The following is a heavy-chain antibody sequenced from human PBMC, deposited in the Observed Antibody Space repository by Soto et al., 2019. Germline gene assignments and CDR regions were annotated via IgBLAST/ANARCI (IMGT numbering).Heavy chain of an antibody. D-gene: IGHD2-2*01. V-gene: IGHV3-23*01. J-gene: IGHJ6*03. CDR1: GFTFSSYA. CDR3: AKDLGYCSSTSCPFSRHYYYMDV. CDR2: ISGSGGSK. Sequence: EVQLLESGGGLVQPGGSLRLSCAASGFTFSSYAMSWVRQAPGKGLEWVSAISGSGGSKYYADSVKGRFTISRDNSKNSLYLEMNSLRAEDTAVYYCAKDLGYCSSTSCPFSRHYYYMDVWGKGTTVTVSS.